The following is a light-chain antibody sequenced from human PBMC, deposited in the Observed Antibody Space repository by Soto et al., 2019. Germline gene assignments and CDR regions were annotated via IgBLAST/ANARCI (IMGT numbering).Light chain of an antibody. CDR1: SSDVGSYNL. CDR2: GVS. J-gene: IGLJ2*01. Sequence: QSALTQPASVSGSPGQSITISCTGTSSDVGSYNLVSWYQQHPGKAPKLMIYGVSKRPSGVSNRFSGSKSGNTASLTISGLQAEDEADYYCCSYAGSSNVVFGGGTKLTVL. CDR3: CSYAGSSNVV. V-gene: IGLV2-23*02.